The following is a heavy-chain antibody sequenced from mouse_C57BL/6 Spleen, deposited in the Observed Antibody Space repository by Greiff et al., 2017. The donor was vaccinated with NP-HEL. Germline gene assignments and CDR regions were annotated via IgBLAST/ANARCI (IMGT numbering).Heavy chain of an antibody. CDR2: IWSGGST. Sequence: VKLVESGPGLVQPSQSLSITCTVSGFSLTSYGVHWVRQSPGKGLEWLGVIWSGGSTDYNAAFISRLSISKDNSKSQVFFKMNSLQADDTAIYYCAGHGTDYYAMDYWGQGTSVTVSS. CDR3: AGHGTDYYAMDY. D-gene: IGHD2-1*01. V-gene: IGHV2-2*01. J-gene: IGHJ4*01. CDR1: GFSLTSYG.